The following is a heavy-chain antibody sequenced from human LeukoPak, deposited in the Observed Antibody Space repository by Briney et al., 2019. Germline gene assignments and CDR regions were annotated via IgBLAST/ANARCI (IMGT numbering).Heavy chain of an antibody. CDR3: ARDQGVAHYGGNSVAFDI. V-gene: IGHV3-21*01. CDR2: ISSSSSYI. CDR1: GFTFSSYS. J-gene: IGHJ3*02. D-gene: IGHD4-23*01. Sequence: GGSLRLSCAASGFTFSSYSMNWVRQAPGKGLEWVSSISSSSSYIYYADSVKGRFTISRDNAKNSLYLQMNSLRAEDTAVYYCARDQGVAHYGGNSVAFDIWGQGTMVTVSS.